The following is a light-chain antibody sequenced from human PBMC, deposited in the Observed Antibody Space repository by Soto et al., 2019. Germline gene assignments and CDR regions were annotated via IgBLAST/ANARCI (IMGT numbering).Light chain of an antibody. CDR2: AAS. CDR3: QQSSFTGYT. CDR1: QTVRNNY. V-gene: IGKV3-20*01. Sequence: EFVLTQSPGTLSLSPGERATLSCRASQTVRNNYLAWYQQKPGQAPRLLIYAASSLQSGVSSRFSGSGSGTNFTLTVISLQPEDFAIYYCQQSSFTGYTFGQGTKLDMK. J-gene: IGKJ2*01.